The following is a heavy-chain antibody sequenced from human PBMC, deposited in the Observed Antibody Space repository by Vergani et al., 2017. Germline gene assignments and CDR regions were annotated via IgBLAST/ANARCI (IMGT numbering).Heavy chain of an antibody. Sequence: EVQLVESGGGLVKPGGSLRISCAASGFTFSSYSMNWVRQAPGKGLEWVSSISSSSSYIYYADSVKGRFTISRDNAKNSLYLQMNSLRAEDTAVYYCARSAIFGVVIYGYMDVWGKGTTVTVSS. J-gene: IGHJ6*03. D-gene: IGHD3-3*02. V-gene: IGHV3-21*01. CDR3: ARSAIFGVVIYGYMDV. CDR1: GFTFSSYS. CDR2: ISSSSSYI.